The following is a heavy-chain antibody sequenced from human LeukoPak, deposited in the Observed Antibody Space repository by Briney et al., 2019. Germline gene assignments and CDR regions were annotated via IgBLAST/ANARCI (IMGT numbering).Heavy chain of an antibody. V-gene: IGHV1-18*01. CDR1: GYTFTSYG. Sequence: ASVTVSCKASGYTFTSYGISWVRQAPGQGLEWMGWISAYNGNTNYAQKLQGRVTMTTDTSTSTAYMELRSLRSDDTAVYYCARDPSVPALLWFGEYPSHFDYWGQGTLVTVSS. J-gene: IGHJ4*02. D-gene: IGHD3-10*01. CDR2: ISAYNGNT. CDR3: ARDPSVPALLWFGEYPSHFDY.